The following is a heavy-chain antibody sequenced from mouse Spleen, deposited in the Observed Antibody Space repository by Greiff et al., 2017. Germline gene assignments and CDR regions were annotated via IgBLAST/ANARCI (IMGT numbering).Heavy chain of an antibody. CDR1: GYTFTDYY. D-gene: IGHD4-1*01. J-gene: IGHJ2*01. V-gene: IGHV1-26*01. CDR3: ARPGTEDY. Sequence: EVQLQQSGPELVKPGASVKISCKASGYTFTDYYMNWVKQSHGKSLEWIGDINPNNGGTSYNQKFKGKATLTVDKSSSTAYMELRSLTSEDSAVYYCARPGTEDYWGQGTTLTVSS. CDR2: INPNNGGT.